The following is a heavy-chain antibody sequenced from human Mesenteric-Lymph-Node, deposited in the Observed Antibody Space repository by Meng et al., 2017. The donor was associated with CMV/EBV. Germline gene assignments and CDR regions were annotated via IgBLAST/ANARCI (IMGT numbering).Heavy chain of an antibody. D-gene: IGHD2-2*01. CDR1: FTCYA. V-gene: IGHV3-30-3*01. J-gene: IGHJ5*02. CDR2: ISYDGSNK. CDR3: ARTPIPYCSSTSCPQWFDP. Sequence: FTCYAMQWVRQAPGKGLEWVAVISYDGSNKYYADAVQGRFTISRDNSKNTLYLQMNSLRAEDTAVYYCARTPIPYCSSTSCPQWFDPWGQGTLVTVSS.